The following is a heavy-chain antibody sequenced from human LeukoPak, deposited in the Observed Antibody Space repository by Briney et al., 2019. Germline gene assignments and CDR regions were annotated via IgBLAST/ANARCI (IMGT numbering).Heavy chain of an antibody. CDR1: GYTFTSYG. CDR2: ISAYNGNT. CDR3: ARDVRAYQWLGEEVWFDP. Sequence: GASVKVSCKASGYTFTSYGISWVRQAPGQGLEWMGWISAYNGNTNYAQKLQGRVTMTTDTSTSTAYMELRSLRSDDTAVYYCARDVRAYQWLGEEVWFDPWGQGTLVTVSS. D-gene: IGHD6-19*01. V-gene: IGHV1-18*01. J-gene: IGHJ5*02.